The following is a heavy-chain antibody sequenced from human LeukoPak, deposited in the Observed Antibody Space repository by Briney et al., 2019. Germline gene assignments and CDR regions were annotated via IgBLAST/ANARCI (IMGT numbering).Heavy chain of an antibody. J-gene: IGHJ4*02. V-gene: IGHV3-23*01. CDR2: ISGSGGST. Sequence: GGSLRPSCAASGFTFSNYAMIWVRQAPGKGLEWVSAISGSGGSTYYADSVKGRFTISRDNSKNTLYLQMNSSRAEDTAVYYCAKSPLGVVVPAAEIDYWGQGTLVTVSS. CDR1: GFTFSNYA. CDR3: AKSPLGVVVPAAEIDY. D-gene: IGHD2-2*01.